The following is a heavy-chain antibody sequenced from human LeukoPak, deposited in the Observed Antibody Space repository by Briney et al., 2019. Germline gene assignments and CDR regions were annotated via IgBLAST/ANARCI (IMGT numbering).Heavy chain of an antibody. CDR3: ARALGDCSGGSCYSSWFDP. Sequence: SVKVSCKASGGTFSSYAISWVRQAPGQGLEWMGGIIPIFGTANYAQKFQGRVTITTDESTSTAYMELSSLRSEDTAVYYCARALGDCSGGSCYSSWFDPEGQGTLVTVPS. J-gene: IGHJ5*02. D-gene: IGHD2-15*01. CDR2: IIPIFGTA. CDR1: GGTFSSYA. V-gene: IGHV1-69*05.